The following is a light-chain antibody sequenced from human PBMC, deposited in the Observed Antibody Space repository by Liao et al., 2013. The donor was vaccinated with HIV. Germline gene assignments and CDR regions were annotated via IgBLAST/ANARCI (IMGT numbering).Light chain of an antibody. J-gene: IGLJ2*01. V-gene: IGLV3-1*01. CDR1: KLGDNY. Sequence: SYELTQPPSVSVSPGQTASITCSGDKLGDNYACWYQQKPGQSPVLVIYQDYKRPSGIPERFSGSNSGNTATLSITETQPMDEADYYCQAWDSNTAFFGGGTKLTVL. CDR2: QDY. CDR3: QAWDSNTAF.